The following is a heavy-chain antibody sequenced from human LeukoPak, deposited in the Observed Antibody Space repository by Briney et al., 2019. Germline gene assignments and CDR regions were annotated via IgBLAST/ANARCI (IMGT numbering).Heavy chain of an antibody. CDR2: IYWNDDK. V-gene: IGHV2-5*01. D-gene: IGHD2-2*01. CDR3: AHRQKDCTSTSCYAGDWFDP. CDR1: GFSLSTSGVG. Sequence: ESGPTLVKPTQTLTLTCTFSGFSLSTSGVGVGWIRQPPGKALEWLALIYWNDDKRYSPSLKSRLTITKDTSKNQVVLTMTNMDPVDTVTYYCAHRQKDCTSTSCYAGDWFDPWGQGTLVTVSS. J-gene: IGHJ5*02.